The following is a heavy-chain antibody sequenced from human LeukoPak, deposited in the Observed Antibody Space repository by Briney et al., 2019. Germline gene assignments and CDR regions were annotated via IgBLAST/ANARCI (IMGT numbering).Heavy chain of an antibody. V-gene: IGHV1-2*02. CDR1: GYTFTGYY. D-gene: IGHD5-18*01. J-gene: IGHJ4*02. CDR3: ARANGYSHHYNY. Sequence: ASVKVSCKASGYTFTGYYMHWVRQAPGQGLEWMGWINPNSGGTNYAQKFQGRVTMTRDTSISTAYMELSRLRSDDTAVYYCARANGYSHHYNYWGQGTLVTVSS. CDR2: INPNSGGT.